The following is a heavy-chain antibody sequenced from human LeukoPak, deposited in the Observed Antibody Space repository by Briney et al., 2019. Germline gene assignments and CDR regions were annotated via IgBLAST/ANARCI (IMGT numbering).Heavy chain of an antibody. CDR3: ARVKVGITYWFDP. D-gene: IGHD1-26*01. CDR1: GFTFSTYW. Sequence: GGSLRLSCAASGFTFSTYWMSWVRQAPGKGLEWVANIKEDGSEKYYGDSVKGRFTISRDNAKNSLYLQMNSLRAEDTAVYYCARVKVGITYWFDPWGQGTLVTVSS. V-gene: IGHV3-7*01. J-gene: IGHJ5*02. CDR2: IKEDGSEK.